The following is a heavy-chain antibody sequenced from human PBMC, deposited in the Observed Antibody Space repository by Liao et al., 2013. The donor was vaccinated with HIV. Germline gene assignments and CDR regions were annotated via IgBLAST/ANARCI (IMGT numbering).Heavy chain of an antibody. CDR2: IHYSGTT. CDR1: GGSISSGDYY. V-gene: IGHV4-30-4*08. D-gene: IGHD3-10*01. CDR3: ARGAPRISMIRGVIKGAFDI. J-gene: IGHJ3*02. Sequence: QVQLQESGPGLVKPSQTLSLTCTVSGGSISSGDYYWSWIRQPPGKGLEWIGYIHYSGTTYYNPSLKSRVTISMDTSKNQFFLRLTSVTAADTAVYYCARGAPRISMIRGVIKGAFDIWGQGTMVTVSS.